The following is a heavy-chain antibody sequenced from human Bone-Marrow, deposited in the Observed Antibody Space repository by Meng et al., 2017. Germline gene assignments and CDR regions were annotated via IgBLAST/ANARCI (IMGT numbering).Heavy chain of an antibody. V-gene: IGHV6-1*01. Sequence: QAVPGVVEPEKPLSPAVASSGDSVSSNSADWNWIRQSPSRGLDWLGRTYYRSKWYNDYAVSVKSRITINPDTSKNQFSLQLNSVTPEDTAVYYCARGGIAAARPDYWGQGTLVTVSS. CDR3: ARGGIAAARPDY. CDR1: GDSVSSNSAD. CDR2: TYYRSKWYN. D-gene: IGHD6-13*01. J-gene: IGHJ4*02.